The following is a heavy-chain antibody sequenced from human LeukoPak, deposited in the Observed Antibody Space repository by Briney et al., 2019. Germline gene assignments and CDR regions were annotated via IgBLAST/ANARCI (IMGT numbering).Heavy chain of an antibody. J-gene: IGHJ6*03. CDR1: GFTFSSYN. D-gene: IGHD2-21*02. Sequence: GGSLRLSCAASGFTFSSYNMNWVRQAPGKGLEWVSYISSSSSTIYYADSVRGRFTISRDNAKNSLFLQMNSLRAEDTAVYYCARAAVTSSYYYYYYMDVWGKGSTVTVSS. V-gene: IGHV3-48*01. CDR3: ARAAVTSSYYYYYYMDV. CDR2: ISSSSSTI.